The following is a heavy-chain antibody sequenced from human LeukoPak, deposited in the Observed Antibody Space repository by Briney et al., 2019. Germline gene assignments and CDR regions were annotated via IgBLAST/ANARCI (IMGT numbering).Heavy chain of an antibody. V-gene: IGHV4-4*09. CDR3: ARRRITGTTGYFDY. CDR1: GGSISTYY. J-gene: IGHJ4*02. CDR2: IYTTEST. Sequence: SESLSLTCTVSGGSISTYYWSWIRQPPGKGLEWIGYIYTTESTNYNPSLESRVTISVDTSKNQFSLMLSSVTAADTAFYYCARRRITGTTGYFDYWGQGILVTVSS. D-gene: IGHD1-20*01.